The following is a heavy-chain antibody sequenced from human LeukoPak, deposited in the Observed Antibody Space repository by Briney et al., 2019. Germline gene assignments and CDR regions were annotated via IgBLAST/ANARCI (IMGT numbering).Heavy chain of an antibody. D-gene: IGHD3-9*01. CDR2: ISAYNGNT. V-gene: IGHV1-18*01. CDR3: ARSRAVEWPTIFYYFDY. J-gene: IGHJ4*02. Sequence: ASVKVSCKASGYTFTSYGISWVRQAPGQGLEWTGWISAYNGNTNYAQKLQGRVTMTTDTSTSTAYMELRSLRSEDTAVYYCARSRAVEWPTIFYYFDYWGQGTLVTVSS. CDR1: GYTFTSYG.